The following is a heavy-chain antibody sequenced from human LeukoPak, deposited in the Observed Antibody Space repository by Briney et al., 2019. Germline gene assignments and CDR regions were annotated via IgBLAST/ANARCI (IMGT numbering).Heavy chain of an antibody. D-gene: IGHD3-10*01. V-gene: IGHV3-23*01. CDR3: AKGSGNGYGSGPFDY. J-gene: IGHJ4*02. CDR1: GFTFSNSG. Sequence: GGPLRLSCAASGFTFSNSGMSWVRQAPGKGLEWVSAISTDAGETHYADSVKGRFTISRDNSKNTVSLQMSSLRAEDTALYYCAKGSGNGYGSGPFDYWGQGTLVTVSS. CDR2: ISTDAGET.